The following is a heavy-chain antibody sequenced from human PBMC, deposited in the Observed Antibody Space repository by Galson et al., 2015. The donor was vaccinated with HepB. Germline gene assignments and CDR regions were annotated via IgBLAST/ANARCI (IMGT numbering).Heavy chain of an antibody. CDR1: GFTFSSYT. J-gene: IGHJ6*02. D-gene: IGHD2-2*01. V-gene: IGHV3-21*01. CDR3: ARDGQPAAPYSGMDI. CDR2: ISRTSNEI. Sequence: SLRLSCAASGFTFSSYTMNWVRQAPGKGLEWVSSISRTSNEIYYADSVKGRFTISRDNAKNSLYLQMNSLRAEDTAVYYCARDGQPAAPYSGMDIWGQGTTVSVSS.